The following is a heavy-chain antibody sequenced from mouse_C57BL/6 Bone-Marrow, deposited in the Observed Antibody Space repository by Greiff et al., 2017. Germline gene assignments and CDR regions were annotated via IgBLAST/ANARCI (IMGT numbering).Heavy chain of an antibody. V-gene: IGHV3-1*01. D-gene: IGHD2-3*01. CDR3: AREGLLRSFAY. Sequence: DVKLQESGPGMVKPSQSLSLTCTVTGYSITSGYDWHWIRHFPGNKLEWMGYISYSGSTNYNPSLKSRISITHDTSKNHFFLKLNSVTTEDTATYYCAREGLLRSFAYWGQGTLVTVSA. CDR1: GYSITSGYD. J-gene: IGHJ3*01. CDR2: ISYSGST.